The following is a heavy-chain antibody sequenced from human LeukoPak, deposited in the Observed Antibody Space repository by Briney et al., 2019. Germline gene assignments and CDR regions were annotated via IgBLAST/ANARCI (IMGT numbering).Heavy chain of an antibody. Sequence: SETLSLTCTVSGGSINDASWNWIRPPPGQGLEWIGYIYHSGSTNYNPSLKSRVTISLDTSKNQFSLKLSSVTAADTAVYYCARVGTYYRSLDSWGQGTLVTVSS. D-gene: IGHD3-10*01. V-gene: IGHV4-59*01. CDR1: GGSINDAS. J-gene: IGHJ4*02. CDR2: IYHSGST. CDR3: ARVGTYYRSLDS.